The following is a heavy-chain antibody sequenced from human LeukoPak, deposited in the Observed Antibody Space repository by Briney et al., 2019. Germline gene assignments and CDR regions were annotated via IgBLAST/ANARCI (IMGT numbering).Heavy chain of an antibody. CDR3: ARLGTYYYDSSGYYDY. J-gene: IGHJ4*02. D-gene: IGHD3-22*01. CDR2: IYYSGTT. V-gene: IGHV4-39*02. Sequence: SETLSLTCTVSGGSISSSSYYWGWIRQPPGKVLEWIGSIYYSGTTYYNPSPSSRVTTSVDTSNNHFSLKPRSVTADDTAVYYCARLGTYYYDSSGYYDYWGQGTLVTVSS. CDR1: GGSISSSSYY.